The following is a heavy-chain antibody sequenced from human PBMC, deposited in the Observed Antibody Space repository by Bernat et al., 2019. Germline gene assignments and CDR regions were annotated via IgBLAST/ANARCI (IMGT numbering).Heavy chain of an antibody. D-gene: IGHD1-1*01. CDR1: GFTVISND. V-gene: IGHV3-53*02. CDR3: ASSLERLDY. Sequence: EVQLVETGGGLIQPGGSLRLSCAASGFTVISNDMSWVRPAPGKGLEWGSVIYSGGSTYYADSVKGRFTISRDNSKNPLYVHMNRLSAEDTAVYYCASSLERLDYWGQGTLVTVSS. J-gene: IGHJ4*02. CDR2: IYSGGST.